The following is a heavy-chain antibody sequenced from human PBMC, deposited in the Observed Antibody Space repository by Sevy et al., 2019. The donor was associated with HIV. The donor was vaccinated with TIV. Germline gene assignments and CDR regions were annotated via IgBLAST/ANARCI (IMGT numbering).Heavy chain of an antibody. J-gene: IGHJ5*01. Sequence: SETLSLTCAVYGGSFSGYYWSWIRQPPGKGLEWIGEINHSGSTNYNPSLKSRVTISVDTSKNQFSLKLSSVTAADTAVYYCARVRSMGSGSSEKINWFDSWGQGTQVTVSS. V-gene: IGHV4-34*01. CDR2: INHSGST. CDR3: ARVRSMGSGSSEKINWFDS. D-gene: IGHD3-10*01. CDR1: GGSFSGYY.